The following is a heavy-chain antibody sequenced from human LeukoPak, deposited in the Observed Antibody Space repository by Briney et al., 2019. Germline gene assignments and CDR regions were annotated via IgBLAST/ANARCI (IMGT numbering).Heavy chain of an antibody. CDR2: ISYDGSNK. D-gene: IGHD3-10*01. J-gene: IGHJ6*02. CDR1: GFTFSSCG. CDR3: ARALWSGPVYYGMDV. V-gene: IGHV3-30*03. Sequence: GGSLRLSCAASGFTFSSCGMHWVRQAPGKGLEWVAVISYDGSNKYYADSVKGRFTISRDNSKNTLFLEMNSLRAEDTAVYYCARALWSGPVYYGMDVWGQGTTVTVSS.